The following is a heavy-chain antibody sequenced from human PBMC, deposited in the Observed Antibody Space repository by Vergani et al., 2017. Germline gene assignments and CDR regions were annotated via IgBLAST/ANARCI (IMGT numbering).Heavy chain of an antibody. Sequence: QVQLVESGGGVVQPGRSLRLSCAVSGFTFSSYGRHWVRQAPGKGLGWVAVIWYDGSNKYYAESVKGRFTISRDNSKNTLYLQMNSLRAEDTAVYYCARDPGVEQLVPNYFDYWDQGTLVTVSS. D-gene: IGHD6-6*01. J-gene: IGHJ4*02. CDR2: IWYDGSNK. CDR1: GFTFSSYG. V-gene: IGHV3-33*01. CDR3: ARDPGVEQLVPNYFDY.